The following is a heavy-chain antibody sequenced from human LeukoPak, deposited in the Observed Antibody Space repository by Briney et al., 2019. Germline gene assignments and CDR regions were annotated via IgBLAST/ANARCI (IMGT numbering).Heavy chain of an antibody. V-gene: IGHV4-59*01. J-gene: IGHJ4*02. CDR2: IYYSGST. CDR1: GGSISSYY. D-gene: IGHD4-17*01. CDR3: ARDDYGDIL. Sequence: ASETLSLTCTVSGGSISSYYWSWIRQPPGKGLEWIGYIYYSGSTNYNPSLKSRVTISVDTSKNQFSLKLSSVTAADTAVYYCARDDYGDILWGQGTLVTVSS.